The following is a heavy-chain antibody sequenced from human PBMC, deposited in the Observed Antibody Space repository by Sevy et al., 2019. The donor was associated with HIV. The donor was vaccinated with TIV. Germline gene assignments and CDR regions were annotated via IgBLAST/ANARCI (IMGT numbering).Heavy chain of an antibody. CDR3: ARGGPDDILTHYGMDV. CDR2: IIPILGTS. V-gene: IGHV1-69*13. J-gene: IGHJ6*02. Sequence: ASVKVSCKAFGGSFSFYGISWVRQAPGQGLEWMAGIIPILGTSKYAQKFQGRVTIPGDESTSTVYMELTSLRSEDTAVYYCARGGPDDILTHYGMDVWGQGTTVTVSS. CDR1: GGSFSFYG. D-gene: IGHD3-9*01.